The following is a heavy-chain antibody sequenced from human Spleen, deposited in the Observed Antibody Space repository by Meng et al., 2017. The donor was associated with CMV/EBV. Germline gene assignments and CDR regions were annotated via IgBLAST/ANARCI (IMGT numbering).Heavy chain of an antibody. Sequence: GGSLRLSCAASGFTFSSYSMNWVRQAPGKGLEWLSIMYVNGNAYYADPVKGRFTISRDSSKKIHLLQMKSLKVEDTGVYYCVREDLGIDYWGHGTLVTVSS. V-gene: IGHV3-66*03. J-gene: IGHJ4*01. CDR2: MYVNGNA. CDR1: GFTFSSYS. CDR3: VREDLGIDY.